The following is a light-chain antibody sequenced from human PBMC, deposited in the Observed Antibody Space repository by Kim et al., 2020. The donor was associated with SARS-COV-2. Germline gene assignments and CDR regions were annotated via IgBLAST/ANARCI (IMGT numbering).Light chain of an antibody. CDR3: QQRSNWPPIT. CDR2: DAS. CDR1: ESVSRD. V-gene: IGKV3-11*01. J-gene: IGKJ5*01. Sequence: SPAERATLPVRASESVSRDLAWYQQKPGQAPRLLIYDASNRATGIPARFSGSGSGTDFTLTISSLEPEDFAVYYCQQRSNWPPITFGQGARLEIK.